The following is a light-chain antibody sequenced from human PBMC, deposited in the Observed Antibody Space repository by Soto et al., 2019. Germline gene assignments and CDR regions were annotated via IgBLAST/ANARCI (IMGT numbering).Light chain of an antibody. CDR3: SLYVSGSTCV. V-gene: IGLV2-18*01. CDR1: SSDVGSYNR. J-gene: IGLJ6*01. Sequence: QSALTQPPSVSGSPGQSVTISCTGTSSDVGSYNRLSWYQQPPGTAPKLIMYEVNTRPSGVPDRFSGSKSGSTASLTISGLRAEDEADYYGSLYVSGSTCVFGTATKATV. CDR2: EVN.